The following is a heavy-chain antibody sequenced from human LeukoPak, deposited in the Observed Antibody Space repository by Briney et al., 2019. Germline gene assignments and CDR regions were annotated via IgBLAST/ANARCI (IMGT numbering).Heavy chain of an antibody. Sequence: SVTVSFKASGCTYSSYAISWVRQPPGQGLEWMGGIIPLFGTANYAQKFQGRLTITADESTSTAYMERSSLRSEDTAVYYCARLLGPGSNGRDYWGQGTLVTVSS. CDR2: IIPLFGTA. J-gene: IGHJ4*02. CDR3: ARLLGPGSNGRDY. V-gene: IGHV1-69*13. D-gene: IGHD3-10*01. CDR1: GCTYSSYA.